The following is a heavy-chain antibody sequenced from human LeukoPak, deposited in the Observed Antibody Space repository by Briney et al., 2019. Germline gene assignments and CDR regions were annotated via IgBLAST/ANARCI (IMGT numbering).Heavy chain of an antibody. D-gene: IGHD3-10*01. V-gene: IGHV1-18*01. CDR3: ARANYHGSGSYCDY. CDR1: GYTFTSYG. J-gene: IGHJ4*02. Sequence: ASVKVSCKASGYTFTSYGISWVRQAPGQGLEWMGWISAYNGNTNYAQKLQGRVTMTTDTSTTTAHMELRSLRSDDTAVYYCARANYHGSGSYCDYWGQGTLVTVSS. CDR2: ISAYNGNT.